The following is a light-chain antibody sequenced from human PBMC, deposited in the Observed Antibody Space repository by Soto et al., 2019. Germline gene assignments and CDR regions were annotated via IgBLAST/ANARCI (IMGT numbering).Light chain of an antibody. Sequence: DIQMTQSPSSLSASVGDRVTITCRASQSISTFSNWYQQKPGKVPKLLIYAASSLKDGVPSRFSGSGSGTDFTLTISSLQPEDCATYYCQQGFTTPYTFGRGTKLQIK. CDR1: QSISTF. V-gene: IGKV1-39*01. J-gene: IGKJ2*01. CDR3: QQGFTTPYT. CDR2: AAS.